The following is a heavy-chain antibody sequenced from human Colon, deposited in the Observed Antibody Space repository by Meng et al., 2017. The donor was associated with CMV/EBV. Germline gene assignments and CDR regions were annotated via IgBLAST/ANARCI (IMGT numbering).Heavy chain of an antibody. D-gene: IGHD3-10*01. CDR3: ATGGSPFFNP. V-gene: IGHV1-18*01. CDR1: GNTLSTYV. CDR2: ISANNGNT. J-gene: IGHJ5*02. Sequence: QLVQSKTEVKKPGDSVKVSCKASGNTLSTYVISWVRQAPGQGLEWMGWISANNGNTNYGKKFQGRVTMTTDTSTNTAYMELRSLRSDDTAVYYCATGGSPFFNPWGRGTLVTVSS.